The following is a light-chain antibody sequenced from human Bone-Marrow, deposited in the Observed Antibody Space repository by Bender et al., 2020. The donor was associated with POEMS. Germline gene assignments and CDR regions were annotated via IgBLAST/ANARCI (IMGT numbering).Light chain of an antibody. J-gene: IGLJ2*01. V-gene: IGLV3-1*01. CDR2: QDT. CDR1: DLGDKY. Sequence: SYEVTQPPSVSVSPGQTASIPCSGDDLGDKYVAWYQQKPGQSPLLVIYQDTKRPSGIPERFSGSNSGNTATLTISGTQAMDEADYYCQAWDTYSVIFGGGTKLTVL. CDR3: QAWDTYSVI.